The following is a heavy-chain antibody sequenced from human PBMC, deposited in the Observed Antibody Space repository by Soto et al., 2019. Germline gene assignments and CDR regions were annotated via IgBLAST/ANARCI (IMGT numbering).Heavy chain of an antibody. CDR3: ARQEDIAAAGTNWFDP. J-gene: IGHJ5*02. Sequence: SETLSLTCTVSGGSISSSSYYWGWIRQPPGKGLEWIGSIYYSGSTYYNPSLKSRVTISVDTSKNQFSLKLSSVTAADTAVYYCARQEDIAAAGTNWFDPWGQGTLVTVSS. D-gene: IGHD6-13*01. CDR1: GGSISSSSYY. V-gene: IGHV4-39*01. CDR2: IYYSGST.